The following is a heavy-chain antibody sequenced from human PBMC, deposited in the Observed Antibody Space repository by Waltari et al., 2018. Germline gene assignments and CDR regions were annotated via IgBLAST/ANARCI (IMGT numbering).Heavy chain of an antibody. V-gene: IGHV3-23*01. CDR2: VSYTGSRT. CDR3: AKDTSSVVSAMDWFDP. D-gene: IGHD2-21*02. J-gene: IGHJ5*02. CDR1: GFTFNNYA. Sequence: EVQLLESGGGLVQPGGSLRLACAASGFTFNNYAMNWVRQAPGKGMAWVSSVSYTGSRTYYADSVKGRFTISRDNSKNTLYLQMNSLRDGDTAVYYCAKDTSSVVSAMDWFDPWGQGTLVTVSS.